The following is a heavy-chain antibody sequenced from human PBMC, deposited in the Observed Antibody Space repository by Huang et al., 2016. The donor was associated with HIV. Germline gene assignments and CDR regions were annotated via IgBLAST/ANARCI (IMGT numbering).Heavy chain of an antibody. D-gene: IGHD5-12*01. V-gene: IGHV3-30-3*01. Sequence: QVQLVESGGGVVQPGRSLSLSCSASRFTFSTYAMHWVRQGTGKGLEWVAVISDDGSNKYYADSVKGRFTSSRDNSKNTLYLQMNSLRAEDTAVYYCARDLWLRDLYYYYYMDVWGKGTTVTVSS. CDR2: ISDDGSNK. CDR1: RFTFSTYA. J-gene: IGHJ6*03. CDR3: ARDLWLRDLYYYYYMDV.